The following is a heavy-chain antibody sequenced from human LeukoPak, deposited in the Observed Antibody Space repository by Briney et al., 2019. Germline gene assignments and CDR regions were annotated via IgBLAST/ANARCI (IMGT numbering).Heavy chain of an antibody. Sequence: SETLSLTCTVSGGSISSSSYYWGWIRQPPGKGVEWIGSIYYSGSTYYNPSLKSRVTISVDTSKNQFSLKLSSVTAADTAVYYCARFTLMPYYFDYWGQGTLVTVSS. CDR3: ARFTLMPYYFDY. CDR2: IYYSGST. CDR1: GGSISSSSYY. J-gene: IGHJ4*02. D-gene: IGHD2-2*01. V-gene: IGHV4-39*01.